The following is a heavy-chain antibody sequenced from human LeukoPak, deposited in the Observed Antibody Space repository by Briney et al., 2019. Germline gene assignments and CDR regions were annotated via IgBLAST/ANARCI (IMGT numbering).Heavy chain of an antibody. Sequence: GGSLRLSCTASGFTFSSYAMSWVRQAPGKGLEWVSAISGSGGSTYYADSVKGRFTISRDNSKNTLYLQMNSLRAEDTAVYYCAKDLIRFLEWLPPYYFDYWGQGTLVTVSS. CDR2: ISGSGGST. CDR3: AKDLIRFLEWLPPYYFDY. D-gene: IGHD3-3*01. V-gene: IGHV3-23*01. J-gene: IGHJ4*02. CDR1: GFTFSSYA.